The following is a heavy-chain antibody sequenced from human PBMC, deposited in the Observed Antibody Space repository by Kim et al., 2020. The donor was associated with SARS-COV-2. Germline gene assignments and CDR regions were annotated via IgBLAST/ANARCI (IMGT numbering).Heavy chain of an antibody. V-gene: IGHV6-1*01. J-gene: IGHJ3*02. Sequence: SQTLSLTCAISGDSVSSNSAAWNWIRQSPSRGLEWLGRTYYRSKWYNDYAVSVKSRITINPDTSKNQFSLQLNSVTPEDTAVYYCARDRSSDSSGWYKGDAFDIWGQGTMVTVSS. CDR1: GDSVSSNSAA. CDR2: TYYRSKWYN. CDR3: ARDRSSDSSGWYKGDAFDI. D-gene: IGHD6-19*01.